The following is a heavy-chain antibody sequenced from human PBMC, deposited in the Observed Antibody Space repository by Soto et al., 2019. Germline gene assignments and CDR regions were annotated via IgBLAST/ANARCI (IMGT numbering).Heavy chain of an antibody. CDR1: GYTLTELS. Sequence: VASVKVSCKVSGYTLTELSMHWVRQAPGKGLEWMGGFDPEDGETIYAQKFQGRVTMTEDTSTDTAYMELSSLRSEDTAVYYCATSRTIHWTSWNYYYYYGMDVWGQGTTVTVSS. J-gene: IGHJ6*02. CDR3: ATSRTIHWTSWNYYYYYGMDV. D-gene: IGHD1-1*01. CDR2: FDPEDGET. V-gene: IGHV1-24*01.